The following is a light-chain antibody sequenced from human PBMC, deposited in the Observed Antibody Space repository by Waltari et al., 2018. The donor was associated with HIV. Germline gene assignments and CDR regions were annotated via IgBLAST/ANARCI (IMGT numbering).Light chain of an antibody. J-gene: IGKJ2*01. V-gene: IGKV3-20*01. CDR1: KNVNRYY. CDR3: QQFDDWEYT. Sequence: VLTPSPGPLSLSPGDRVSLSCRASKNVNRYYFAVYQQRRGQPPTLLVPGTSVRAPGVPDRFSGSGSGTVFTLTINRLEPEDFTTYLCQQFDDWEYTFGQGTHL. CDR2: GTS.